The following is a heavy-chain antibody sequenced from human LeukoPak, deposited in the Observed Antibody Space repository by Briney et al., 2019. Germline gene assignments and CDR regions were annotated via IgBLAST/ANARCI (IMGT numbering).Heavy chain of an antibody. J-gene: IGHJ4*02. D-gene: IGHD1-26*01. CDR3: ARGYSGSYGRFDY. CDR1: GGSISSYY. V-gene: IGHV4-59*01. CDR2: IYYSGST. Sequence: PSETLSLTCTVSGGSISSYYWSWIRQPPGKGLEWIGYIYYSGSTSYNPSLKSRVTISVGTSKNQFSLKLSSATAADTAVYYCARGYSGSYGRFDYWGQGTLVTVSS.